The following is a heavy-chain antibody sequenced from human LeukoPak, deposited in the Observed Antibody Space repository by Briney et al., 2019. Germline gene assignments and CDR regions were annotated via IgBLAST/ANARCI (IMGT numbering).Heavy chain of an antibody. V-gene: IGHV3-64D*06. J-gene: IGHJ4*02. CDR2: MSRNGGST. Sequence: GESRRLSCSASGVTFSSYAIHCVRQVARKGLEYVSSMSRNGGSTYYADSVKDRFTISRDNYKNTLYLQMSSLRDEDTVVYYCVKGVGSRGWYGRYWGQGTLVTV. CDR1: GVTFSSYA. CDR3: VKGVGSRGWYGRY. D-gene: IGHD6-19*01.